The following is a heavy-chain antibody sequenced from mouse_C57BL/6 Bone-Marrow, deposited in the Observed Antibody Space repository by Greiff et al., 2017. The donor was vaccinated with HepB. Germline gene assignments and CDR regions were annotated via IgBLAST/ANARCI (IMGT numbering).Heavy chain of an antibody. CDR1: GYTFTSSW. D-gene: IGHD4-1*02. CDR3: ASTGSFDY. CDR2: IYPSDSET. J-gene: IGHJ2*01. V-gene: IGHV1-61*01. Sequence: VQLQQPGAELVRPGSSVKLSCKASGYTFTSSWMDWVKQRPGQGLEWIGNIYPSDSETHYNQKFKDKATLTVDKSSSTAYMQLSSLTSEDSAVYYCASTGSFDYWGQGTTLTVSS.